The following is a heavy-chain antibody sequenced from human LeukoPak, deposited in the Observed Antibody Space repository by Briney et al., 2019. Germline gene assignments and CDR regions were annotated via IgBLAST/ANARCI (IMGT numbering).Heavy chain of an antibody. J-gene: IGHJ5*02. D-gene: IGHD2-2*01. CDR2: IYYSGST. Sequence: SETLSLTCTVSGGSISSSSYYWGWIRQPPGKGLEWIGSIYYSGSTYYNPSLKSRVTISVDTSKNQFSLKLSSVTAADTAVYYCARPYCSSTSCCGPGEFDPWGQGTLVTVSS. CDR1: GGSISSSSYY. V-gene: IGHV4-39*07. CDR3: ARPYCSSTSCCGPGEFDP.